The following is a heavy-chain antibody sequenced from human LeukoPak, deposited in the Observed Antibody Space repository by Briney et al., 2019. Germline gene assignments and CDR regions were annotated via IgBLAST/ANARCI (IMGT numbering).Heavy chain of an antibody. Sequence: GASVKLSCKASGYTFTDYYMHWVRQAPGQGLEWMGWINPNGGGTNYAETFQGRVTMTRDTSISTAYMQLNSLRSDDTAVYYCARKSYYYDSSGYMGYFDYWGQGTLVTVSS. J-gene: IGHJ4*02. CDR1: GYTFTDYY. V-gene: IGHV1-2*02. CDR3: ARKSYYYDSSGYMGYFDY. D-gene: IGHD3-22*01. CDR2: INPNGGGT.